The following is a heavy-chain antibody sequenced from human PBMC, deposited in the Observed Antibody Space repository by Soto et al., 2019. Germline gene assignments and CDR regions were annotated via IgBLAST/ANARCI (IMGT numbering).Heavy chain of an antibody. D-gene: IGHD2-21*02. CDR2: ITSDGKSK. V-gene: IGHV3-74*01. Sequence: VHLVESGGGLVQPGGSLRLSCAASGFNFTNHWMHWVRQAPGKGLVWVSGITSDGKSKAYAESVKGRFAISRDNAKNTVYLQMNGLTVEDTAVYYCARESGDWPLNWFDPWGQGTLVTVSS. CDR1: GFNFTNHW. J-gene: IGHJ5*02. CDR3: ARESGDWPLNWFDP.